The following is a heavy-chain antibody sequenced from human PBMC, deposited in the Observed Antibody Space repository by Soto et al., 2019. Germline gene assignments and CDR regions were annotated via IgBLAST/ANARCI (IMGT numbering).Heavy chain of an antibody. D-gene: IGHD3-16*01. CDR1: GGTFNFYA. CDR3: AKEGPSDYVWGTIRKFAY. V-gene: IGHV1-69*01. CDR2: IIPMFGTA. Sequence: QVLLVQSGAEVKKPGSSVKVSCKASGGTFNFYAISWVRQAPGQGLEWMGGIIPMFGTANYTQKFQGRVTITADESTSTVYMELNSLRSEDTAVYYCAKEGPSDYVWGTIRKFAYWGQGTLVTVSS. J-gene: IGHJ4*02.